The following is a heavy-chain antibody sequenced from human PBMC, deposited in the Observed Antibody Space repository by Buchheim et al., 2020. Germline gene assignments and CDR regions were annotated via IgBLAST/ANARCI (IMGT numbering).Heavy chain of an antibody. D-gene: IGHD3-22*01. CDR1: GGSISSGGYY. J-gene: IGHJ3*02. CDR2: IYYSGST. Sequence: QVQLQESGPGLVKPSQTLSLTCTVSGGSISSGGYYWSWIRQHPGKGLEWIGYIYYSGSTYYNPSLKSRVTISVDTSKNQFSLKLSSVTAADTAVYYCARDRIYYYDSSGYSPPAYAFDIWGQGT. CDR3: ARDRIYYYDSSGYSPPAYAFDI. V-gene: IGHV4-31*03.